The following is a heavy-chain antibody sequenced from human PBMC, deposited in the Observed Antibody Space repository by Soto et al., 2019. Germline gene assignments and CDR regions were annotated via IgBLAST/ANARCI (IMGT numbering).Heavy chain of an antibody. D-gene: IGHD2-2*02. J-gene: IGHJ4*02. CDR2: IYSSGST. CDR1: GFTFSSSY. V-gene: IGHV3-53*01. CDR3: VRDLGRLIEGTDTDY. Sequence: GGSLRLSCAASGFTFSSSYMNWVRQAPGKGLDWVSVIYSSGSTYYADSVKGRFAISRDNSKNTVYLQMNSLRVEDTAVYYCVRDLGRLIEGTDTDYWGQGTLVTVSS.